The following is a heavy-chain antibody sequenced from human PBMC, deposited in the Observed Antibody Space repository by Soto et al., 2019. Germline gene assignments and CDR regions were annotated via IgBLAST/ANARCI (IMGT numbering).Heavy chain of an antibody. D-gene: IGHD3-16*02. CDR1: GGSISSYY. CDR2: IYTSGST. V-gene: IGHV4-4*07. CDR3: ARGITYYDYVWGSYRSNDAFDI. J-gene: IGHJ3*02. Sequence: QVQLQESGPGLVKPSETLSLTCTVSGGSISSYYWSWIRQPAGKGLEWIGRIYTSGSTNYNPSLKGRVTMSVDTSKNQFSLKLSSVTAADTAVYYCARGITYYDYVWGSYRSNDAFDIWGQGTMVTVSS.